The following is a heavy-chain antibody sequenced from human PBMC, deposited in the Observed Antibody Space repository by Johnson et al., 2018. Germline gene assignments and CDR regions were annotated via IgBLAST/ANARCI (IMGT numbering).Heavy chain of an antibody. D-gene: IGHD5-24*01. V-gene: IGHV3-7*03. Sequence: VQLVQSGGGLVQPGGSLRLSCAASGFTFSSYWMSWVRQAPGKGLEWVANIKQDGSEKYYVDSVKGRFTISRDNSKNTLYLQMNSLRAEDTAVYYCARDLLDGYNYYYGMDVWGQGTTVTVSS. CDR2: IKQDGSEK. J-gene: IGHJ6*02. CDR1: GFTFSSYW. CDR3: ARDLLDGYNYYYGMDV.